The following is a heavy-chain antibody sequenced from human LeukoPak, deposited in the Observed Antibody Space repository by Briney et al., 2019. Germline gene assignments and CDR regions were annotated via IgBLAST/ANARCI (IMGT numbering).Heavy chain of an antibody. CDR3: ARGAITMIVVVNPDY. V-gene: IGHV1-8*03. Sequence: ASVKVSCKASGYTFTSYDINWVRQATGQGLEWMGWMNPNSGNTGYAQKFQGRVTITRNTSISTAYMELSSLRSDDTAVYYCARGAITMIVVVNPDYWGQGTLVTVSS. CDR2: MNPNSGNT. J-gene: IGHJ4*02. D-gene: IGHD3-22*01. CDR1: GYTFTSYD.